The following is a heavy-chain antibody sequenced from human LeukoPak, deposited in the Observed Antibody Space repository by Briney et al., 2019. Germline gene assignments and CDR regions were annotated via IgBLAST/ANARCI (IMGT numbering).Heavy chain of an antibody. J-gene: IGHJ4*02. CDR1: GFTFSSYA. Sequence: GGSLRLSCAASGFTFSSYAMSWVRQAPGKGLEWVSAISGSGGSTYYADSVKGRFTISRDNSKNTLYLQMNSLRAEDTAVYYCAKSLGVRDYYYDSSGYYYFDYWGQETLVTVSS. D-gene: IGHD3-22*01. CDR2: ISGSGGST. CDR3: AKSLGVRDYYYDSSGYYYFDY. V-gene: IGHV3-23*01.